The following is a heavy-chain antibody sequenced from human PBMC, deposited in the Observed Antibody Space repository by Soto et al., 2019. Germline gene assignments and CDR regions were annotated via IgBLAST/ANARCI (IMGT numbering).Heavy chain of an antibody. Sequence: GGSLRLSCAASGFTFDDYGMSWVRRAPGKGLEWVSAINWNGGSTGYGDSVKGRFTISRDNAKNSLYLQMNSLRAEDTALYHCARGKLSSARENAFDIWGQGTMVTVSS. V-gene: IGHV3-20*01. CDR1: GFTFDDYG. J-gene: IGHJ3*02. CDR3: ARGKLSSARENAFDI. CDR2: INWNGGST. D-gene: IGHD1-7*01.